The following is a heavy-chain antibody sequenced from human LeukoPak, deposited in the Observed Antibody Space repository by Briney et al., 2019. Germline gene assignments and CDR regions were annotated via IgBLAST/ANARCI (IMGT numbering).Heavy chain of an antibody. V-gene: IGHV3-11*06. CDR1: GFTFSDYY. Sequence: GGSLRLSCAASGFTFSDYYMSWIRQAPGKGLEWVSYISSSSSYTNYADSVKGRFTISRDNAKNSLHLQMNSLRAEDTAVYYCASGRYSNYFDYWGQGTLVTVSS. J-gene: IGHJ4*02. CDR3: ASGRYSNYFDY. D-gene: IGHD4-11*01. CDR2: ISSSSSYT.